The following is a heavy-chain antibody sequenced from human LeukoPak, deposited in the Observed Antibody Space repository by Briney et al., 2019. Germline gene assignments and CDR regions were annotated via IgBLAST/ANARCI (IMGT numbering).Heavy chain of an antibody. D-gene: IGHD3-22*01. CDR1: GGSISTYF. Sequence: SETLSLTCTVSGGSISTYFWSWIRQPPGKRLEWIGYIYYSGSFNYNPSLKSRVTISVDTSKNQFSLKLSSVTAADTAVYYCARALPPNYYDSSGQPEGFDHWGQGTLVTVSS. CDR3: ARALPPNYYDSSGQPEGFDH. V-gene: IGHV4-59*12. J-gene: IGHJ4*02. CDR2: IYYSGSF.